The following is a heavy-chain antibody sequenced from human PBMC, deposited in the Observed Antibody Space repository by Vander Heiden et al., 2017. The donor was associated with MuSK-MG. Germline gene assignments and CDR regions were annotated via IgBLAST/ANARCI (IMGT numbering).Heavy chain of an antibody. Sequence: VRLVESGGGLVQPGGSLVPSCAASGFGFSSYWRTWVSQAPGKGLEWVASIQRDGSETYYMDSRRGRFTISRDNAENSLFLQMDSLRVEDTALDVGARTRGGNHFDNWGQGTLGTAPS. CDR2: IQRDGSET. CDR1: GFGFSSYW. D-gene: IGHD2-15*01. V-gene: IGHV3-7*01. CDR3: ARTRGGNHFDN. J-gene: IGHJ4*02.